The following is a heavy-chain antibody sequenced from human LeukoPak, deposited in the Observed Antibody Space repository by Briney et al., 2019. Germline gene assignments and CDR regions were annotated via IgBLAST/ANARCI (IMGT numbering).Heavy chain of an antibody. CDR1: GDSISSHNW. CDR3: AGNSGWYTNY. J-gene: IGHJ4*02. D-gene: IGHD6-19*01. CDR2: IYHSGNT. V-gene: IGHV4-4*02. Sequence: PSGTLSLTCAVSGDSISSHNWWNWVRPPPGKGLEWIGEIYHSGNTNYNPSLKSRVTISVDKSKNHFSLELSSVTAADTAVYYCAGNSGWYTNYWGRGSLVIVSS.